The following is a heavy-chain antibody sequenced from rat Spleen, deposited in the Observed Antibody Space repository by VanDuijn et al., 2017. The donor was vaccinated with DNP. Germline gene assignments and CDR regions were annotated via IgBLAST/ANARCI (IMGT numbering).Heavy chain of an antibody. D-gene: IGHD1-4*01. CDR2: INTGSGDT. Sequence: QVQLQQSGAELAKPGSSMKISCKASAYTFTSYYISWIKQTTGQGLDYIGYINTGSGDTNFNEKFKGKATLTVDKSSSTAFMQLSGLTPDDSAVYYCARWGGPGYFDYWGQGVMVTVSS. J-gene: IGHJ2*01. CDR1: AYTFTSYY. V-gene: IGHV1-43*01. CDR3: ARWGGPGYFDY.